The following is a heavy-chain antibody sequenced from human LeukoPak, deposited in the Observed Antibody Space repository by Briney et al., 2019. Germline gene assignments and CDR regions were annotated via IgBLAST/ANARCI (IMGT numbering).Heavy chain of an antibody. Sequence: PSETLSLTCTVSGGSISNYWSWIRQPPGQGLEWIGYIYYSGSPNYNPSLKSRVTISVDTSKNHFSLKLNSRTAADTAVYYCARGMPHDLWGEGTLVTVSS. CDR2: IYYSGSP. J-gene: IGHJ5*02. D-gene: IGHD2-2*01. CDR1: GGSISNY. CDR3: ARGMPHDL. V-gene: IGHV4-59*01.